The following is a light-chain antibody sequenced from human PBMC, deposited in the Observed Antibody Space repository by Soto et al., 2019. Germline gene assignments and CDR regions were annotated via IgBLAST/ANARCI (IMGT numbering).Light chain of an antibody. CDR2: EVT. J-gene: IGLJ2*01. Sequence: QSALTQPPSASGSPGQSVTISCTGMSSDVGGYNYVSWYQQHPGKAPKLMIYEVTKRPSGVPDRFSGSKSGNTASLTVSGLQAEDEADYYCSSYAGSNSVLFGGGTQRTVL. CDR3: SSYAGSNSVL. CDR1: SSDVGGYNY. V-gene: IGLV2-8*01.